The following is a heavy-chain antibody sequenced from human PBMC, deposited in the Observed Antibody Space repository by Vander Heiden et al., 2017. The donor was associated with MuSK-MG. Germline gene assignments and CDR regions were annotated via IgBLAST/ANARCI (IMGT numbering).Heavy chain of an antibody. CDR1: GFTFSSSA. J-gene: IGHJ4*02. V-gene: IGHV3-23*01. CDR2: ISGSGGST. D-gene: IGHD3-22*01. CDR3: AKGDGSGYYLDY. Sequence: EVQLLESGGGLVQPGGFLRLSCAASGFTFSSSAMSWVRQAPGKGLEWVSAISGSGGSTYYADSVKGRFTISRDNSKNTLYLQMNSLRAEDTAVYYCAKGDGSGYYLDYWGQGTLVTVSS.